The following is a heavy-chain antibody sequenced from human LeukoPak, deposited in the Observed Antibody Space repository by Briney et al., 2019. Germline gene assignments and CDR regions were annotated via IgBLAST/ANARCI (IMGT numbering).Heavy chain of an antibody. V-gene: IGHV3-48*01. CDR1: GFTFSSYS. Sequence: GGSLRLSCAASGFTFSSYSMNWVRQAPGKGLEWVSYISSSSSTIYYADSVKGRFTISRDNAKNSLYLQMNSLRAEDTAVYYCARTSNGYYDFWSGYYPFDYWGQGTLVTVSS. D-gene: IGHD3-3*01. J-gene: IGHJ4*02. CDR2: ISSSSSTI. CDR3: ARTSNGYYDFWSGYYPFDY.